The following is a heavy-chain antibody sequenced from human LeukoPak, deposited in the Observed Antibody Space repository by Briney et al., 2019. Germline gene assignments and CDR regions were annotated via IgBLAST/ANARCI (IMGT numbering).Heavy chain of an antibody. J-gene: IGHJ5*02. D-gene: IGHD2/OR15-2a*01. CDR3: ARLNIHNWFDP. CDR1: GASLSSNY. CDR2: IYTSGST. V-gene: IGHV4-4*07. Sequence: PSETLSLTCTVSGASLSSNYWSWIRQPAGKGLEWTGRIYTSGSTDYNPSLESRVTMSVDTSKNQFSLKLSSVTAADTAVYYCARLNIHNWFDPWGQGTLVTVSS.